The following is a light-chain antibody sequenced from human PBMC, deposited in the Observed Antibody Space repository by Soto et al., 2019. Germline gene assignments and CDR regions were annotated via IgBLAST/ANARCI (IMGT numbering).Light chain of an antibody. Sequence: QSVLTQPRSVSGSPGQSVTISCTGTSSDVGGYNYVSWYQQHPGKAPKLMIYDVSKRPSGVPDRFSGSKSGNTASLTISGLQAEDEADYYCCSRTAIDTGVFGGGTKLTVL. CDR2: DVS. V-gene: IGLV2-11*01. CDR3: CSRTAIDTGV. CDR1: SSDVGGYNY. J-gene: IGLJ3*02.